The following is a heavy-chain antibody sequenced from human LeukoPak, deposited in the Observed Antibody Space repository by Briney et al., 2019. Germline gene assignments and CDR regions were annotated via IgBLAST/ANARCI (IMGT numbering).Heavy chain of an antibody. CDR1: GFTFSSYA. V-gene: IGHV3-30-3*01. CDR2: ISYDGSNK. CDR3: AKAKERNNWNFHYFDY. Sequence: GGSLRLSCAASGFTFSSYAMHWVRQAPGKGLEWVAVISYDGSNKYYADSVKGRFTISRDNSKNTLYLQMNSLRAEDTAVYYCAKAKERNNWNFHYFDYWGQGTLVTVSS. J-gene: IGHJ4*02. D-gene: IGHD1-7*01.